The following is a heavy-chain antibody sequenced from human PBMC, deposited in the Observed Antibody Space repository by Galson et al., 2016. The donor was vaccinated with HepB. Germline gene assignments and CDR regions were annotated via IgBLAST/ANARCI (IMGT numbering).Heavy chain of an antibody. CDR2: INHSGGT. CDR1: DESFSGYY. V-gene: IGHV4-34*01. CDR3: ARVFAQGSFDY. D-gene: IGHD6-6*01. Sequence: TLSLTCAVYDESFSGYYWSWIRQSPGKGLEWIGEINHSGGTNYNPSLKRRITISVDTSKNQFSLKVTSVTAADTAVYYCARVFAQGSFDYWGQGALVTVSS. J-gene: IGHJ4*02.